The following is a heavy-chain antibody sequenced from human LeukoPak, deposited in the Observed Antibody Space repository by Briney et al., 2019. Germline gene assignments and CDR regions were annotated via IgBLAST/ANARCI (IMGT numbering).Heavy chain of an antibody. CDR3: AREREGHDCSGGSCPSFDY. CDR1: GFTFSSYE. V-gene: IGHV3-48*03. CDR2: IGISGSTI. Sequence: GGSLRLSCAASGFTFSSYEMNWVRQAAGQGLDWVSYIGISGSTIYYADSVKGRFTISRDNAKNSLSLQMNSLRAEDTAVYYCAREREGHDCSGGSCPSFDYWGQGTLVTVSS. D-gene: IGHD2-15*01. J-gene: IGHJ4*02.